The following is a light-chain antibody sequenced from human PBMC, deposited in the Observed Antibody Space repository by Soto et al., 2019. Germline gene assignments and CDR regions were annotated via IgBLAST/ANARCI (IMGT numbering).Light chain of an antibody. CDR3: QQYGSSPLT. CDR1: QSVSSSY. Sequence: EIVFTQSPGTLSLSPGERATLSCRASQSVSSSYLARYQQKPGQAPRLLIYGASSRATGIPDRFSGSGSGTDFTLTISRXEPEDFAVYYCQQYGSSPLTFGGGTKVDIK. J-gene: IGKJ4*01. CDR2: GAS. V-gene: IGKV3-20*01.